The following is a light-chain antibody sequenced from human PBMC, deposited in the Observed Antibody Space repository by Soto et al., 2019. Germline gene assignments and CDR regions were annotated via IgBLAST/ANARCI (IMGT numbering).Light chain of an antibody. CDR2: EVS. V-gene: IGLV2-23*02. Sequence: QSVLTQPASVSGSPGQSITFSCTGTSSDVGSSNLVSWYQQHPGKAPKLLIYEVSKRPSGVSNRFSGSKSGNTASLTISGLQAEDEADYYCCSYAGSSTHVFGTGTSSPS. CDR3: CSYAGSSTHV. CDR1: SSDVGSSNL. J-gene: IGLJ1*01.